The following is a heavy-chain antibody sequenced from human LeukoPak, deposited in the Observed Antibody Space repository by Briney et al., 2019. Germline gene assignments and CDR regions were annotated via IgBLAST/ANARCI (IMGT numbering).Heavy chain of an antibody. D-gene: IGHD5-18*01. V-gene: IGHV3-7*01. Sequence: GGSLRLSCAASGFTFSSYWMSWVRQAPGKGLEWVANIKQDGSEKYYVDSVKGRFTISRDNAKNSLYLQMNSLRAEDTAVYYCARDRPVDTAMVRYYYYYGMDVWGQGTTVTVFS. CDR2: IKQDGSEK. CDR3: ARDRPVDTAMVRYYYYYGMDV. CDR1: GFTFSSYW. J-gene: IGHJ6*02.